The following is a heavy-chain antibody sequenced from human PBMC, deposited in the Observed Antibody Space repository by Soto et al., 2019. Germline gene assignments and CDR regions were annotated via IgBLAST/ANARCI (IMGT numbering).Heavy chain of an antibody. CDR2: INPSGGST. CDR3: ARAEGITMIDHDAFDI. V-gene: IGHV1-46*03. D-gene: IGHD3-22*01. Sequence: ASVKVSCKASGYTFTSYYMHWVRQAPGQGLEWMGIINPSGGSTSYAQKFQGRVTMTRDTSTSTVYMELSSLRSEDTAVYYCARAEGITMIDHDAFDIWGQGTMVTVS. CDR1: GYTFTSYY. J-gene: IGHJ3*02.